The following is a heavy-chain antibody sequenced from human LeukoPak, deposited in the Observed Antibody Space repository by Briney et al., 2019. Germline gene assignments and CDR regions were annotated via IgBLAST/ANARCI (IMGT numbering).Heavy chain of an antibody. CDR1: GFTFNNHW. CDR3: GRDVNRNQIDY. J-gene: IGHJ4*02. Sequence: GGSLRLSCAASGFTFNNHWMHWVRQAPGKGLVWISRINTDGMTTDYADSVKGRFTISRDNAKNTLYLQMNSLRAEDTAVYYCGRDVNRNQIDYWGQGSLLSLSS. D-gene: IGHD1-14*01. CDR2: INTDGMTT. V-gene: IGHV3-74*01.